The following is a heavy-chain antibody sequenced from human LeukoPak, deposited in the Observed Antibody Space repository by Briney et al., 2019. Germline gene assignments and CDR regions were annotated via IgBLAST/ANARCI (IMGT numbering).Heavy chain of an antibody. CDR3: ARGNLWDYRRYYYYMDV. V-gene: IGHV4-39*07. Sequence: SETLSLTCTVSGGSISSNSLYWGWIRQPPGKGLEWIGSIYYSGSTYYNPSLKSRVTISVDTSKNQFSLKLNSVTAADTAIYYCARGNLWDYRRYYYYMDVWGKGTTVTVSS. CDR2: IYYSGST. J-gene: IGHJ6*03. CDR1: GGSISSNSLY. D-gene: IGHD4-11*01.